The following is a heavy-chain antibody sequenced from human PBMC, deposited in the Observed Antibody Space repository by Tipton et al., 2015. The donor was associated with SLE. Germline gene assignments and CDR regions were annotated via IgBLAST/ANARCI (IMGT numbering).Heavy chain of an antibody. J-gene: IGHJ4*02. V-gene: IGHV4-59*08. Sequence: TLSLTCAVSGGSISSHYWSWIRQPPGKGLEWIGYIYYSGSTNYNPSLKSRVTISVDTSKNQFSLKLSSVTAADTAVYYCARGPHDFWSGYSYYFDYWGQGTLVTVS. CDR1: GGSISSHY. CDR3: ARGPHDFWSGYSYYFDY. D-gene: IGHD3-3*01. CDR2: IYYSGST.